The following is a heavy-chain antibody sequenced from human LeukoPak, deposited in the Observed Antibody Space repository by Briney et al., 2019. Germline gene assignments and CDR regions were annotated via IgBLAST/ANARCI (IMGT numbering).Heavy chain of an antibody. CDR3: AKDLFSTRGPYDSSGAGGDCFDY. Sequence: GGSLRLSCAASGFTFSNYWMHWVRQAPGKGLVWVSHINSDGNSTTYADSVKGRFTISRDNAKNTLYLQMNSLRAEDTAVYYCAKDLFSTRGPYDSSGAGGDCFDYRGQGTLVTVSS. CDR1: GFTFSNYW. D-gene: IGHD3-22*01. CDR2: INSDGNST. V-gene: IGHV3-74*01. J-gene: IGHJ4*02.